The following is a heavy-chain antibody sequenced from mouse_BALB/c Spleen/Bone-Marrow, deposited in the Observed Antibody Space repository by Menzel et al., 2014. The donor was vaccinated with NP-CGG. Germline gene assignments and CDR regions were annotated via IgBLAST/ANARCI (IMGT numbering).Heavy chain of an antibody. J-gene: IGHJ3*01. Sequence: VQLVESGAELVKPGASVKLSCKASGYTFTSYYMYWVKQRPGQGLEWIGEINPSNGGTNFNEKFKSKATLTVDKSSSTAYMQLSSLTSEDSAVYYSTREGDSPFAYWGQGTLVTVSA. CDR1: GYTFTSYY. V-gene: IGHV1S81*02. CDR3: TREGDSPFAY. D-gene: IGHD2-13*01. CDR2: INPSNGGT.